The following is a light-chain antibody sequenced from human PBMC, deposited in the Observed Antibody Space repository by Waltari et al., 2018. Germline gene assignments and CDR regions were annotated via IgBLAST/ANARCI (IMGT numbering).Light chain of an antibody. J-gene: IGKJ3*01. CDR1: QRISDNY. V-gene: IGKV3-20*01. Sequence: ENVLTQSPGTLSLSPGERATLSCRATQRISDNYLAWYQQKPGQAHRLLLYGASVRAAGIPERFSGSGSGTDFTLTINRLEPEDFAVYYCQQYGSSPLTFGPGTTVDI. CDR3: QQYGSSPLT. CDR2: GAS.